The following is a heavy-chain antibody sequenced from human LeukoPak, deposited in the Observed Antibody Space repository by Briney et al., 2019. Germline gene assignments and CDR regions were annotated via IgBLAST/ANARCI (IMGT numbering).Heavy chain of an antibody. CDR1: GYTFTSYG. J-gene: IGHJ4*02. CDR3: ARSLYCGGDCYSDLRDY. Sequence: ASVKVSCKASGYTFTSYGISWVRQAPGQGLEWMGWISAYNGNTNYAQKLQGRVTMTTDTSTSTAYMQLRSLRSDDTAVYYCARSLYCGGDCYSDLRDYWGQGTRVTVYS. V-gene: IGHV1-18*01. D-gene: IGHD2-21*02. CDR2: ISAYNGNT.